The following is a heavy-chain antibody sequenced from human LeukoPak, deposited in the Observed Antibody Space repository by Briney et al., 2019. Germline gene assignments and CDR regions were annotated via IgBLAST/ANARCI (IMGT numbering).Heavy chain of an antibody. CDR2: IFYSGSI. CDR1: GASISSYY. Sequence: SETLSLTCTVSGASISSYYWSWIRQPPGRGLEWIGYIFYSGSINYNPSLKSRVTISIDTSKNQFSLKLTSVTAADTAVYYCARRIGGSPTAFDIWGQGTMVTVPS. J-gene: IGHJ3*02. CDR3: ARRIGGSPTAFDI. D-gene: IGHD2-15*01. V-gene: IGHV4-59*08.